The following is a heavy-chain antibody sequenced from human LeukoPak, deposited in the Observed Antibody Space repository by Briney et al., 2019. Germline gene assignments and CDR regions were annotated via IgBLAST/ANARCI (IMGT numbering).Heavy chain of an antibody. Sequence: GGFLRLSCAASGFTFSSYGMHWVRQAPGKGLEWVAVIWYDGSNKYYADSVKGRFTISRDYSKNTLYLQMNSLRAEDTAVYFCAREMATVRDCWGLGTLVTVSS. CDR1: GFTFSSYG. J-gene: IGHJ4*02. CDR2: IWYDGSNK. V-gene: IGHV3-33*01. CDR3: AREMATVRDC. D-gene: IGHD5-24*01.